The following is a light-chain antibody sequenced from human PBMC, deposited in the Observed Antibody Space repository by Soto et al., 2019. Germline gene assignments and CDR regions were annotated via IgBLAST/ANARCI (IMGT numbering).Light chain of an antibody. CDR2: DAY. Sequence: DIQMTQSPSSLSASVGDRVTITCRASQDINKYLNWYQQKPGKAPKLLIYDAYNLETGVTSRFSGSGSGTDFTLTISSLQAEDLATYYCQQYDILHRTFGQGTQVDIK. CDR1: QDINKY. V-gene: IGKV1-33*01. CDR3: QQYDILHRT. J-gene: IGKJ2*02.